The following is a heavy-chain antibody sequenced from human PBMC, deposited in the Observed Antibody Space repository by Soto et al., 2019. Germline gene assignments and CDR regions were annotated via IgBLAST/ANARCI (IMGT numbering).Heavy chain of an antibody. V-gene: IGHV3-30*18. CDR3: AKDRIILIAAENYLAH. J-gene: IGHJ4*02. CDR1: GFTFSTYG. CDR2: ISYDGSDK. D-gene: IGHD6-25*01. Sequence: PGGSLRLSCAASGFTFSTYGMHWVRQAPGKGLEWVALISYDGSDKNYADSVKGRFTISRDDSKNTLYLQMNSMRPEDTAMYYWAKDRIILIAAENYLAHGGQGTLVTVS.